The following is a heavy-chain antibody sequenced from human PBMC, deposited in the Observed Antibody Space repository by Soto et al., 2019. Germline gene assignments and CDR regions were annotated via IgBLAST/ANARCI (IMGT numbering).Heavy chain of an antibody. CDR1: GGSMTPYY. CDR2: IYYSGNT. D-gene: IGHD6-13*01. J-gene: IGHJ5*02. Sequence: SETLSLTCTVSGGSMTPYYWTWIRKSPGKGLEWIGNIYYSGNTYYSPSLKSRVSISLDTSKNQFSLKLSSVTATDTAVYYCARHVIELASYNWFDRWGQGTLVTVSS. CDR3: ARHVIELASYNWFDR. V-gene: IGHV4-59*04.